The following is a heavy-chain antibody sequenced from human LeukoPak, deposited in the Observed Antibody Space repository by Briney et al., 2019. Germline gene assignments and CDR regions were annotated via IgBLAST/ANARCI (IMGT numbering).Heavy chain of an antibody. CDR2: ISSSSSYI. CDR3: ARVTATGGAFDI. V-gene: IGHV3-21*01. J-gene: IGHJ3*02. CDR1: GFTFSSYS. D-gene: IGHD4-17*01. Sequence: GGSLRLFCAASGFTFSSYSMNWIRQAPGKGLEWVSSISSSSSYIYYADSVKGRFTISRDNAKNSLYLQMNSLRAEDTAVYYCARVTATGGAFDIWGQGTMVTVSS.